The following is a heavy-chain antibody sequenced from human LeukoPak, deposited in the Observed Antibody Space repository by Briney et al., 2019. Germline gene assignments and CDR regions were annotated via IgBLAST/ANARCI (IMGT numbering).Heavy chain of an antibody. D-gene: IGHD5-18*01. V-gene: IGHV3-66*01. CDR2: IYSGGSI. CDR1: GLTVSSY. CDR3: ARDTAMVTYWFDP. J-gene: IGHJ5*02. Sequence: PGGSLRLSCAASGLTVSSYMSWVRQAPGKGLEWVSVIYSGGSIYYADSVKGRFTISRDKSKNTLYLQVNSLRADDTAVYYCARDTAMVTYWFDPWGQGTLVTVSS.